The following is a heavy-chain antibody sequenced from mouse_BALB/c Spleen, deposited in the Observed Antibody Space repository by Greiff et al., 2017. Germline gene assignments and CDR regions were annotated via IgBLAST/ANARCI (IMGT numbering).Heavy chain of an antibody. CDR2: ISYSGST. CDR1: GYSITSDYA. J-gene: IGHJ3*01. V-gene: IGHV3-2*02. CDR3: ARSLAY. Sequence: EVKLVESGPGLVKPSQSLSLTCTVTGYSITSDYAWNWIRQFPGNKLEWMGYISYSGSTSYNPSLKSRISITRDTSKNQFFLQLNSVTTEDTATYYCARSLAYWGQGTLVTVSA.